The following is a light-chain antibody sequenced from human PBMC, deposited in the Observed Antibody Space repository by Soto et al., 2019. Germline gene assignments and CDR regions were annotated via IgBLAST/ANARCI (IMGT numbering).Light chain of an antibody. Sequence: EIVLTQSPGTLSLSPGERLTLSCRTSQSLSTRSLAWYQQKPGQAPSLLIYEASTRAPGTPDRFSVSGSGTDFTLTVSRLEPEDFAVYYCQQYGRSVGFGQGTKVDIK. J-gene: IGKJ1*01. CDR3: QQYGRSVG. V-gene: IGKV3-20*01. CDR2: EAS. CDR1: QSLSTRS.